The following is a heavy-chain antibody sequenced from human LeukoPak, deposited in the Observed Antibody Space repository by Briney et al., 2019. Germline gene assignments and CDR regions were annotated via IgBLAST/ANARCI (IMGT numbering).Heavy chain of an antibody. V-gene: IGHV4-39*07. D-gene: IGHD3-10*01. J-gene: IGHJ5*02. CDR3: ARERGSMVRGFDP. CDR1: GGSISSSSYY. CDR2: IYYSGST. Sequence: SETLSLTCTVSGGSISSSSYYWGWIRQPPGKGLEWIGSIYYSGSTYYNPSLKSRVTISVDTSKNQFSLKLSSVTAADTAVYYCARERGSMVRGFDPWGQGTLVTVSS.